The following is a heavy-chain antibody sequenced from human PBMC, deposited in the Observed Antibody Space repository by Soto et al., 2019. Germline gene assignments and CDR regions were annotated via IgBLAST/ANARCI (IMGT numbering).Heavy chain of an antibody. V-gene: IGHV4-30-2*01. CDR3: ARGRYYDSSGYYYFDY. Sequence: SETLSLTCAVSGGSISSGGYSWSWIRQPPGKGLEWIGYIYHSGSTYYNPSLKSRVTISVDRSKNQFSLKLSSVTAADTAVYYCARGRYYDSSGYYYFDYWGQGTLVTV. J-gene: IGHJ4*02. CDR1: GGSISSGGYS. CDR2: IYHSGST. D-gene: IGHD3-22*01.